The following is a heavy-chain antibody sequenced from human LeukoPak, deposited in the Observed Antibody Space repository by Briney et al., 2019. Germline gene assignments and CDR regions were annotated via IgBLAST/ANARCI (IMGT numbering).Heavy chain of an antibody. J-gene: IGHJ4*02. Sequence: PGGSLRLSCAASGFTVSSNYMSWVRQAPGKGLEWVSVIYSGGSTYYADSVKGRFTISRDNSKNTLYLQMNSLRAEDTAVYYCARDEPEMATGGWGQGTLVTVSS. V-gene: IGHV3-66*01. CDR1: GFTVSSNY. D-gene: IGHD5-24*01. CDR3: ARDEPEMATGG. CDR2: IYSGGST.